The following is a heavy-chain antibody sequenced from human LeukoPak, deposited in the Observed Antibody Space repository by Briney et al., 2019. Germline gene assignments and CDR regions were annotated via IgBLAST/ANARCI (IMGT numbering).Heavy chain of an antibody. CDR1: GYTFTSYG. CDR2: INPSGSST. D-gene: IGHD3-16*01. CDR3: ARGNEFGDFDY. V-gene: IGHV1-46*01. J-gene: IGHJ4*02. Sequence: GASVKVSCKASGYTFTSYGISWVRQAPGQGLEWMGIINPSGSSTSYAQKFQGRVTMTRDMSTSTVYMELSSLRSEDTAVYYCARGNEFGDFDYWGQGTLVTVSS.